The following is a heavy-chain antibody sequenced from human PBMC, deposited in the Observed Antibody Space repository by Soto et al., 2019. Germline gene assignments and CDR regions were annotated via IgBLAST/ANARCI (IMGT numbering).Heavy chain of an antibody. Sequence: SETLSLTCTVSGGSISSSSYYWGWIRQPPGKGLEWIGSIYYSGSTYYNPSLKSRVTISVDTSKNQFSLKLSSVTAADTAAYYCARAPSYCDSWSGYVGQGHYYYGMDVWGQGTTVTVSS. J-gene: IGHJ6*02. D-gene: IGHD3-3*01. CDR2: IYYSGST. V-gene: IGHV4-39*01. CDR1: GGSISSSSYY. CDR3: ARAPSYCDSWSGYVGQGHYYYGMDV.